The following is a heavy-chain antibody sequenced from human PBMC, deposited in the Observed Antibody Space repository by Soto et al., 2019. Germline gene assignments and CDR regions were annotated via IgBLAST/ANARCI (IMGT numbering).Heavy chain of an antibody. Sequence: QVQLVQSGAEVKKPGSSVKVSCKASGGTFSSYAISWVRQAPGQGLEWLGGIIPICGTANYAQKFQGRVTSTADESTSTAYMELSSLRSEDTAVYYCARVGMKQQLSYGMDVWGQGTTVTVSS. J-gene: IGHJ6*02. V-gene: IGHV1-69*01. CDR1: GGTFSSYA. D-gene: IGHD6-13*01. CDR2: IIPICGTA. CDR3: ARVGMKQQLSYGMDV.